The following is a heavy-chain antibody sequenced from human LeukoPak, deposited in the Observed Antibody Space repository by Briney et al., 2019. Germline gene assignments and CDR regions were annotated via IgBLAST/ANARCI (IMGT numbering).Heavy chain of an antibody. V-gene: IGHV3-15*01. CDR1: GFTSSNAW. CDR2: IKSKTDGGTR. Sequence: GGSLTLSCAVSGFTSSNAWMSWVRQAPGKGLEWVGRIKSKTDGGTRDYAAPVKGRFTISRDDSKNTLYLQMNSLKTEDTAVYYCTTFDYAAFLIWGQGTMVTVSS. J-gene: IGHJ3*02. D-gene: IGHD4/OR15-4a*01. CDR3: TTFDYAAFLI.